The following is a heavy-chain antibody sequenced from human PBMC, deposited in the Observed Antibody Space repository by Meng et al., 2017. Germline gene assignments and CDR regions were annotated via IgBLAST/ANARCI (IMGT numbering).Heavy chain of an antibody. CDR2: IIPIFGTA. CDR3: HSGWYQAGDDY. D-gene: IGHD6-19*01. J-gene: IGHJ4*02. V-gene: IGHV1-69*06. CDR1: GGTVSSYA. Sequence: QVRLLQSGAEVKKPGSSVKVSCKASGGTVSSYAISWVRQAPGQGLEWMGGIIPIFGTANYAQKFQGRVTITADKSTSTAYMELSSLRSEDTAVYYCHSGWYQAGDDYWGQGTLVTVSS.